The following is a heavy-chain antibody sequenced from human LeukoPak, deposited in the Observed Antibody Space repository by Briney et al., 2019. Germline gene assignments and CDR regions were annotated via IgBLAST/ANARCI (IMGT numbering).Heavy chain of an antibody. Sequence: GGSLRLSCAASGFTFSDCYMSWIRQAPGKGLEWVSYISSTGSTIYYADSVKGRFTISRDNAKNSLFLQMNSLRAEDTAVYYCARGYCTSTICYAPFGYWGQGTLVTVSS. J-gene: IGHJ4*02. V-gene: IGHV3-11*01. CDR2: ISSTGSTI. CDR3: ARGYCTSTICYAPFGY. D-gene: IGHD2-2*01. CDR1: GFTFSDCY.